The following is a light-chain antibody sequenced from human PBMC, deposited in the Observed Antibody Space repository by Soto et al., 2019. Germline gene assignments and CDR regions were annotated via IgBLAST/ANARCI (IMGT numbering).Light chain of an antibody. CDR1: SSDVGGSGL. CDR2: EGF. V-gene: IGLV2-23*01. J-gene: IGLJ2*01. CDR3: CSYAGRSTWDVV. Sequence: QSALTQPASVSGSPAQSITISCTGSSSDVGGSGLVSWYQFHPGKAPKLLIFEGFKRPSGVSNRFSVSKSGSTASLTISGLQTEDEADYYCCSYAGRSTWDVVFGGGTQLTVL.